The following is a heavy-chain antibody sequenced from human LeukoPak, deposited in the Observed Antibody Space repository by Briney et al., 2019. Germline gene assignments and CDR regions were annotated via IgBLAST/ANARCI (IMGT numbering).Heavy chain of an antibody. Sequence: GGSLRLSCAASGFTFSSYEMNWVRQAPGEGLEWVSSISSSSSYIYYADSVKGRFTITRDNAKNSLYLQMNSLRAEDTAVYYCARGVRQWLLTYYFDYWGQGTLVTVSS. V-gene: IGHV3-21*01. J-gene: IGHJ4*02. D-gene: IGHD6-19*01. CDR3: ARGVRQWLLTYYFDY. CDR2: ISSSSSYI. CDR1: GFTFSSYE.